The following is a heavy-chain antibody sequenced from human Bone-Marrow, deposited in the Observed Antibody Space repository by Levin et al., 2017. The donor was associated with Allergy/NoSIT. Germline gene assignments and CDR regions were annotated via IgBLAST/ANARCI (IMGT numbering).Heavy chain of an antibody. CDR1: GFTFSSYG. D-gene: IGHD6-19*01. CDR2: IWYDGSNK. CDR3: ARDRESGSGWYQTTPTGY. Sequence: GGSLRLSCAASGFTFSSYGMHWVRQAPGKGLEWVAVIWYDGSNKYYADSVKGRFTISRDNAKNSLYLQMNSLRDEDTAVYYCARDRESGSGWYQTTPTGYWGQGTLVTVSS. V-gene: IGHV3-33*01. J-gene: IGHJ4*02.